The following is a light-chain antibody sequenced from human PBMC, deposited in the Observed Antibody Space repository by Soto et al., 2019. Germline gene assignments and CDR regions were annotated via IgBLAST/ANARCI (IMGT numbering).Light chain of an antibody. V-gene: IGKV3-20*01. J-gene: IGKJ3*01. CDR2: GAS. CDR3: QHYDNSLI. Sequence: EIGLRQSPATLLLSPGQKATLSCRSSQCVSSGSLAWYQQKPGQAPRLLIYGASSRSTGTPDRFSGSGSGTDFTLTISRLEPEDFAVYYCQHYDNSLIFGPGTKVDIK. CDR1: QCVSSGS.